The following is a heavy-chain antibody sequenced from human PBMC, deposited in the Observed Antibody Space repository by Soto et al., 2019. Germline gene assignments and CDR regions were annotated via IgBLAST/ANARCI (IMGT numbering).Heavy chain of an antibody. CDR2: IYYSGST. CDR1: GGSISGYY. Sequence: SETLSLTCTVSGGSISGYYWSWIRQPPGKGLEWIGYIYYSGSTIYKASLKSRVTISVATSKNQFSLKLSSVTAADTAVYYCARARYDSSGYYCFDYWGQGTLVTVSS. D-gene: IGHD3-22*01. V-gene: IGHV4-59*01. J-gene: IGHJ4*02. CDR3: ARARYDSSGYYCFDY.